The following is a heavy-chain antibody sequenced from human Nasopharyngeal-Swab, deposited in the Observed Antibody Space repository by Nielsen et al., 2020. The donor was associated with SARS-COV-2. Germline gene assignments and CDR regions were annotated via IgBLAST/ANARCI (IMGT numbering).Heavy chain of an antibody. D-gene: IGHD4-17*01. Sequence: ASVQVSCKASGYTFTSYGISWVRQAPGQGLEWMEWISAYNGNTSYAQKLQGRVTMTTDTSTSTAYMELRSLRSDDTAVYYCARDRRTTNTVDYWGQGTLVTVSS. J-gene: IGHJ4*02. CDR1: GYTFTSYG. CDR3: ARDRRTTNTVDY. CDR2: ISAYNGNT. V-gene: IGHV1-18*01.